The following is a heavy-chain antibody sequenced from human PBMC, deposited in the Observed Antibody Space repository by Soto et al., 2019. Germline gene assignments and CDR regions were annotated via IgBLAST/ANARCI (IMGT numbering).Heavy chain of an antibody. CDR2: IYYSGST. CDR3: AGGEYSSCNPFDY. CDR1: GGSISSYY. Sequence: QVQLQESGPGLVKPSEHLSLTCTVSGGSISSYYWSWIRQPPGTGLEWIGYIYYSGSTNYNPSLKSRVTIAVDTSKNQFARKLSSVTAADTDVYYCAGGEYSSCNPFDYWGQGTLVTVSS. V-gene: IGHV4-59*01. J-gene: IGHJ4*02. D-gene: IGHD6-6*01.